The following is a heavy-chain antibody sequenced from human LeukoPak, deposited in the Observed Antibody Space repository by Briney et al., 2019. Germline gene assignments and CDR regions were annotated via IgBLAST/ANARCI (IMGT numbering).Heavy chain of an antibody. J-gene: IGHJ6*03. CDR2: IYYTGST. Sequence: SETLSLTCTVSGGSISGYYWSWIRQSPGKGLESIGFIYYTGSTNYNPSLNSRVTISLDTSKNQFSLKLSSVTAADTAVYYCARGIKRPLAATPPYYYYYMDVWGKGTTVTVSS. CDR1: GGSISGYY. CDR3: ARGIKRPLAATPPYYYYYMDV. V-gene: IGHV4-59*12. D-gene: IGHD2-15*01.